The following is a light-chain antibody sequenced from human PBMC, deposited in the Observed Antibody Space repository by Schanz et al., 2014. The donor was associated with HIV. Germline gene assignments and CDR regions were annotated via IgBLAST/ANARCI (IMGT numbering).Light chain of an antibody. V-gene: IGLV1-51*01. Sequence: QSVLTQPPSVSAAPGQKVTISCSGSSSNIGNNYVSWYQQLPGTAPKLLIYDNNKRPSGIPDRFSGSNSGTSASLAISGLQSEDEADYYCAAWDDGLNGWVFGGGTKLTVL. J-gene: IGLJ3*02. CDR2: DNN. CDR1: SSNIGNNY. CDR3: AAWDDGLNGWV.